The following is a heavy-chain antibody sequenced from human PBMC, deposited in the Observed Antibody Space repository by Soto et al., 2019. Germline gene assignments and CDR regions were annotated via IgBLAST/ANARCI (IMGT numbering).Heavy chain of an antibody. D-gene: IGHD1-7*01. CDR2: ISSDGSNK. CDR3: ARGELPTYYGMDV. J-gene: IGHJ6*02. CDR1: GFTFSNNA. V-gene: IGHV3-30-3*01. Sequence: QVQLVESGGGVVQPGRSLRLSCAASGFTFSNNAVHWVRQAPGKGPEWVAVISSDGSNKYYADSVRDRFTISRDNXKNTLYLQMISLRAEDTAVYYCARGELPTYYGMDVWGQGTTVTVSS.